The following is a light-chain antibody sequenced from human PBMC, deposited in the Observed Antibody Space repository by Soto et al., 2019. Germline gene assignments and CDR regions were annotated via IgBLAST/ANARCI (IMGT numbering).Light chain of an antibody. CDR1: QSVSSY. J-gene: IGKJ5*01. V-gene: IGKV3-11*01. CDR3: QQRSKWPP. CDR2: YAS. Sequence: IVLTQSPATLSLSPGEKATLSSRASQSVSSYLAWYQQKPGQAPRLLIYYASNRATGIPARFSGSGSGTDFTLTISSLEPEDFAVYYCQQRSKWPPFGQGTRLEI.